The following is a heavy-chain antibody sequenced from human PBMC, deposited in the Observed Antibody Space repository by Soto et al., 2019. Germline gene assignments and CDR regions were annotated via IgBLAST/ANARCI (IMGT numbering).Heavy chain of an antibody. Sequence: GGSLRLSCAASGFTFSSYSMNWVRQAPGKGLEWVSYISSSSSTIYYADSVKGRFTISRDNAKNSLYLQMNSLRAEDTAVYYCAGQGGSRLNWFDPWGQGTLVTVSS. D-gene: IGHD6-13*01. J-gene: IGHJ5*02. CDR1: GFTFSSYS. CDR3: AGQGGSRLNWFDP. V-gene: IGHV3-48*01. CDR2: ISSSSSTI.